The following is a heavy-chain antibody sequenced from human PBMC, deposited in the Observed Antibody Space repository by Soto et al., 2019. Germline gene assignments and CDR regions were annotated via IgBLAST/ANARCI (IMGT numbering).Heavy chain of an antibody. CDR2: IDSKIDADKT. D-gene: IGHD2-21*02. Sequence: GGSLRLSRAYSGVTFSKAYMNWVRQAPGKGLEWVGQIDSKIDADKTDLAAPVKGRFTLSRDDSKNTVYLQMNGLEVEDTAMYYCVTRFTAVATARFDYWGQGTLVPVSS. CDR1: GVTFSKAY. CDR3: VTRFTAVATARFDY. V-gene: IGHV3-15*04. J-gene: IGHJ4*02.